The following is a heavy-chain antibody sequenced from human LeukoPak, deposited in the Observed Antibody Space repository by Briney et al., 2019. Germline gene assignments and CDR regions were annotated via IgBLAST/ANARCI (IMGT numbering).Heavy chain of an antibody. CDR2: INSDGSST. CDR3: ARSARFGLYYFDY. Sequence: QPGGSLRLSCAASGFTLSSYWMHWVRQAPGKGLVWVSRINSDGSSTSYADSVKGRFTISRDNAKNTLYLQMNSLRAEDTAVYYCARSARFGLYYFDYWGQGTLVTVSS. J-gene: IGHJ4*02. D-gene: IGHD3-16*01. CDR1: GFTLSSYW. V-gene: IGHV3-74*01.